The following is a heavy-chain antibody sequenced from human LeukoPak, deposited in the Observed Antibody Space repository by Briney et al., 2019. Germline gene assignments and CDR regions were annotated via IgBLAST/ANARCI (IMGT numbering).Heavy chain of an antibody. D-gene: IGHD6-13*01. J-gene: IGHJ4*02. Sequence: PGGSLRLSCAASGFDFRRYWMNWVRQAPGRGLEWVAIMNMDGSDRSYVDSVKGRFTISRDNAENSLFLQMNSLRVEDTAVYYCAREWQGGIAAAGTRIEGDYWGQGTLVAVSS. CDR1: GFDFRRYW. CDR2: MNMDGSDR. CDR3: AREWQGGIAAAGTRIEGDY. V-gene: IGHV3-7*01.